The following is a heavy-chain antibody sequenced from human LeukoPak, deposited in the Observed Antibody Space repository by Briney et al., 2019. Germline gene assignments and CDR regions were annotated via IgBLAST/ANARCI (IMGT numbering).Heavy chain of an antibody. CDR2: ISYDGSNK. Sequence: GGSLRLSCAASGFTFSSYAMHWVRQAPGKGLEWVAVISYDGSNKYYADSVKGRFTIPRDNSKNTLYLQMNSLRAEDTAVYYCARSDILTGYYDYWGQGTLVTVSS. J-gene: IGHJ4*02. CDR3: ARSDILTGYYDY. D-gene: IGHD3-9*01. CDR1: GFTFSSYA. V-gene: IGHV3-30*04.